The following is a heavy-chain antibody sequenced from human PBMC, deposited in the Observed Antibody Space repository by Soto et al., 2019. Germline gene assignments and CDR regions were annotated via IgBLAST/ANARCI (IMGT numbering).Heavy chain of an antibody. V-gene: IGHV1-18*01. J-gene: IGHJ5*02. CDR1: GYVFTSYG. Sequence: QVQLVQSGAEVKKPGASVKVSCKSSGYVFTSYGIIWARQVPGQGLEWVGWINPYNGDTKYSEKLQGRVTLTTDTSTTTAYMEMWSLRSDDTALYYCARIGGIMGADNWFDPWGQGTRVTVSS. CDR2: INPYNGDT. D-gene: IGHD1-26*01. CDR3: ARIGGIMGADNWFDP.